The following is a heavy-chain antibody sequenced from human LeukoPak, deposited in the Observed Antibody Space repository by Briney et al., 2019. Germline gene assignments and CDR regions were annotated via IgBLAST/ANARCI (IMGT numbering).Heavy chain of an antibody. CDR1: GFNFSTYW. CDR3: AREANSGYSSGDDAFDI. CDR2: INGEGRST. J-gene: IGHJ3*02. V-gene: IGHV3-74*01. D-gene: IGHD6-19*01. Sequence: PGGSLRLSCAASGFNFSTYWMHWVRQAPGKGLVWVSRINGEGRSTSHADSVKGRFTISRDNAKNTLYLKMNSLRAEDTAVYYCAREANSGYSSGDDAFDIRGQGTMVTVSS.